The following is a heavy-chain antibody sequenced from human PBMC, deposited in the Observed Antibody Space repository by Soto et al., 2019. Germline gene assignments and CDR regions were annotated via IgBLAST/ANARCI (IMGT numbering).Heavy chain of an antibody. D-gene: IGHD2-15*01. CDR1: GGSTSSNSYY. Sequence: QLQLQESGPGLVKPSETLSLTCTVSGGSTSSNSYYWGWIRQPPGKGLEWIVSIYYSGYTYYNPSLESRLSMSVDTSKNQFSLKLRSVTAADTAVYYCARQVTDCSGGSCHAYFDYWGQGSLVTVSS. J-gene: IGHJ4*02. CDR2: IYYSGYT. CDR3: ARQVTDCSGGSCHAYFDY. V-gene: IGHV4-39*01.